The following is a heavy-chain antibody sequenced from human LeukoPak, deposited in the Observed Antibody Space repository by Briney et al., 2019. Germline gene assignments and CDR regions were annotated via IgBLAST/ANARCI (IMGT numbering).Heavy chain of an antibody. J-gene: IGHJ4*02. V-gene: IGHV4-61*01. Sequence: SETLSLTCTVSGGSISSSSYYWSWIRQPPGKGLEWIGYIYYSGSTNYNPSLKSRVTISVDTSKNQFSLKLSSVTAADTAVYYCARDSSSGQYYFDYWGQGTLVTVSS. D-gene: IGHD6-13*01. CDR1: GGSISSSSYY. CDR3: ARDSSSGQYYFDY. CDR2: IYYSGST.